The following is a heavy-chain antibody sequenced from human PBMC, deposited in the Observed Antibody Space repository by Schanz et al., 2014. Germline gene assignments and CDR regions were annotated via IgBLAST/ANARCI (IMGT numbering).Heavy chain of an antibody. CDR3: ARDRGYCSGGSCLTFDY. D-gene: IGHD2-15*01. Sequence: EVQLLESGGGLVQPGGSLRLSCAASGFTFSSYAMSWVRQAPGKGLEWVSALSGSGGSTYYADSVKGRFTISRDNSKNTLYLHMNTLRSEDTAVYYCARDRGYCSGGSCLTFDYWGQGTLVTGSS. CDR1: GFTFSSYA. CDR2: LSGSGGST. V-gene: IGHV3-23*01. J-gene: IGHJ4*02.